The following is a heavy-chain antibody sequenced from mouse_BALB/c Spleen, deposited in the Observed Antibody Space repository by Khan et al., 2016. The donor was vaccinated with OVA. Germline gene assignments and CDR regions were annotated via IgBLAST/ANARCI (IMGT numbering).Heavy chain of an antibody. V-gene: IGHV3-2*02. CDR1: GYSITSNYA. D-gene: IGHD1-1*01. CDR3: ARGNYYGYYFDY. CDR2: ISYSGST. Sequence: EVEPVESGPGLVKPSQSLSLTCTVTGYSITSNYAWNWIRQFPGNKLEWMGYISYSGSTTYNPSLKSRISITRDTSKNQFFLQLKSVTTEDTATYYCARGNYYGYYFDYWGQGTSLTVSS. J-gene: IGHJ2*02.